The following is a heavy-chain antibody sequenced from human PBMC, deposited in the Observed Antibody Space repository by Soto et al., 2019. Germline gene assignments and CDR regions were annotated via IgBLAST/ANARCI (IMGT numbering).Heavy chain of an antibody. Sequence: ASVKVSCKASGGTFSSYAISWVRQAPGQGLEWMGGIIPIFGTANYAQKLQGRVTMTTDTSTSTAYMELRSLRSDDTAVYYCARSIHKYYYDSSGYYLIDYWGQGTLVTVSS. CDR1: GGTFSSYA. CDR2: IIPIFGTA. J-gene: IGHJ4*02. CDR3: ARSIHKYYYDSSGYYLIDY. D-gene: IGHD3-22*01. V-gene: IGHV1-69*05.